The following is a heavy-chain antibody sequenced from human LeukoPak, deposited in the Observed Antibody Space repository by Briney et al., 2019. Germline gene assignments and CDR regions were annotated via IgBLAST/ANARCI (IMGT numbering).Heavy chain of an antibody. CDR1: GGSISSGSYY. CDR3: ARSRPGTMVRGPNYYYYYYMDV. V-gene: IGHV4-61*02. Sequence: PSETLSLTCTVSGGSISSGSYYWSWIRQPAGKGLEWIGRIYTSGSTNYNPSLKSRVTISVDTSKNQFSLKLSPVTAADTAVYYCARSRPGTMVRGPNYYYYYYMDVWGKGTTVTISS. CDR2: IYTSGST. D-gene: IGHD3-10*01. J-gene: IGHJ6*03.